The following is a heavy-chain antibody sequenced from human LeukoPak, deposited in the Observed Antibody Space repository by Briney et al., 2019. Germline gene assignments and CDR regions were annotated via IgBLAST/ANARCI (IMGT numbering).Heavy chain of an antibody. CDR2: IRYRGTT. J-gene: IGHJ4*02. Sequence: PSETLSLTRTVSVGSISITYDHWASIRQPPAKGLEWMESIRYRGTTYYTPSLKDRVTIFVDTSNNPFSLRLSSVTAADTAVYYCARRLHYFDYWGQGSLVTVSS. V-gene: IGHV4-39*01. CDR3: ARRLHYFDY. CDR1: VGSISITYDH. D-gene: IGHD2-21*02.